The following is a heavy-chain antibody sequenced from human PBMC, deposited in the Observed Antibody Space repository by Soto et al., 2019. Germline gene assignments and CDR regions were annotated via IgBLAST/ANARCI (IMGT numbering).Heavy chain of an antibody. D-gene: IGHD1-26*01. Sequence: QVQLVQSGAEGKKPGSSVKVSCKASGGTFSSYAISWVRQAPGQGLEWMGGFIPIFVTANYAQKFQGRVTITEDESTSTAYMELSRLRSEDTPVYYWARAPVGDGSYYYYYGMDVWGQGTTVTVSS. V-gene: IGHV1-69*01. CDR3: ARAPVGDGSYYYYYGMDV. CDR1: GGTFSSYA. J-gene: IGHJ6*02. CDR2: FIPIFVTA.